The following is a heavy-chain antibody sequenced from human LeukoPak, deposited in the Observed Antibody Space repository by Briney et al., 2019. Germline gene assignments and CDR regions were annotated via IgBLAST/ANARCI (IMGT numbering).Heavy chain of an antibody. CDR2: IYYSGST. D-gene: IGHD1-26*01. CDR3: VRTPYSGARYYFDY. V-gene: IGHV4-30-4*08. CDR1: GGSISSGDYY. Sequence: SETLSLTCTVSGGSISSGDYYWSWIRQPPGKGLEWIGYIYYSGSTYSNPSLKSRVTISVDTSKNQFSLKLTSVTAADTAVYYCVRTPYSGARYYFDYWGQGTLVTVSS. J-gene: IGHJ4*02.